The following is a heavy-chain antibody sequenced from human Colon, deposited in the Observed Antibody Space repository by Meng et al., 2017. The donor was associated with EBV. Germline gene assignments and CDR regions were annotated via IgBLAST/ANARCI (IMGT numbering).Heavy chain of an antibody. J-gene: IGHJ1*01. CDR2: IPHRGSS. CDR1: GDSNTNHDG. Sequence: RAPGPAPVKPADTRSLPCDFPGDSNTNHDGWAWVRQPPGKGLEWIGEIPHRGSSAYNPSLKSRVSMSIDKSKNQFSLKLTSVTAADTAVYHCLRGSGGSVWGQGTLVTVSS. V-gene: IGHV4-4*02. D-gene: IGHD3-10*01. CDR3: LRGSGGSV.